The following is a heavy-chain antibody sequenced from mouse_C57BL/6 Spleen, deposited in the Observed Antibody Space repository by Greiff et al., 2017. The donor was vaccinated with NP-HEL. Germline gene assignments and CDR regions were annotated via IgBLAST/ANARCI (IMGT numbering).Heavy chain of an antibody. J-gene: IGHJ4*01. CDR2: IYPGDGDT. CDR3: ARVDYYAMDY. CDR1: GYAFSSSW. V-gene: IGHV1-82*01. Sequence: QVQLQQSGPELVKPGASVKISCKASGYAFSSSWMNWVKQRPGKGLEWIGRIYPGDGDTNYNGKFKGKATLTADQSSSTAYMRLSSLTSEDSAVYICARVDYYAMDYWGQGTSVTVSS.